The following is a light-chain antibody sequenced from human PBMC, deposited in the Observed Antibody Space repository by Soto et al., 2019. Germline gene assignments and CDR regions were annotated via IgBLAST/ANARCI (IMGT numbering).Light chain of an antibody. Sequence: QSVLTQPPSVSGAPGQRVTISCTGSSSNIGAGYDVHWYQQLPGTAPKLLIYGNSNRPSGVPDRFSGSKSGTSASLAITGLQAEDEADYYCKSYDSSLSGPXVFGTGTKVTVL. CDR3: KSYDSSLSGPXV. CDR1: SSNIGAGYD. CDR2: GNS. V-gene: IGLV1-40*01. J-gene: IGLJ1*01.